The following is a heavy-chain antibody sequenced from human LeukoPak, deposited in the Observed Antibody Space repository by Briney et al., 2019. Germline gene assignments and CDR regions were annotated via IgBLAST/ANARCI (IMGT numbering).Heavy chain of an antibody. D-gene: IGHD6-13*01. V-gene: IGHV1-69*05. CDR3: ARERYSSPGDY. CDR2: IIPIFGTA. CDR1: GGTFSSYA. Sequence: GASVKVSCKASGGTFSSYAISWVRQAPGQGLEWMGGIIPIFGTANYAQKFQGRVTITTDESTSTAYMELRSLRSDDTAVYYCARERYSSPGDYWGQGTLVTVSS. J-gene: IGHJ4*02.